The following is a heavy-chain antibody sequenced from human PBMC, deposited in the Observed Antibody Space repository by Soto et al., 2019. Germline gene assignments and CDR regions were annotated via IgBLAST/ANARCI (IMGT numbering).Heavy chain of an antibody. J-gene: IGHJ5*02. D-gene: IGHD6-13*01. CDR2: IYYSGGT. Sequence: PSETLSLTCTVSGGSIISYYWSWIRQPPGKGLEWIGYIYYSGGTNYNPSLKSRVTISVDTSKDQFSLKLSSVTAADTAVYYCASVRGSSSWNGWFDPWGQGTLVTVSS. CDR3: ASVRGSSSWNGWFDP. CDR1: GGSIISYY. V-gene: IGHV4-59*01.